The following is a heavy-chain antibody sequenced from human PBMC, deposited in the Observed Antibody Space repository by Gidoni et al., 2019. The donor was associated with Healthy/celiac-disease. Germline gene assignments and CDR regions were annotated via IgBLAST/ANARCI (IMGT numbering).Heavy chain of an antibody. Sequence: QVQLVESGGGVVQPGRSLRLSCAASGFTFSSYGMHWVRQAPGKGLEGVAVISYDGSNKYYADSVKGRFTISRDNSKNTLYLQMNSLRAEDTAVYYCARDQGTDYYYGMDVWGQGTTVTVSS. D-gene: IGHD1-1*01. CDR3: ARDQGTDYYYGMDV. J-gene: IGHJ6*02. V-gene: IGHV3-30*03. CDR1: GFTFSSYG. CDR2: ISYDGSNK.